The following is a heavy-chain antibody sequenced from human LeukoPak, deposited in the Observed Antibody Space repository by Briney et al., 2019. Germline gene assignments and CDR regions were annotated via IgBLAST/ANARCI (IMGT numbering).Heavy chain of an antibody. J-gene: IGHJ2*01. Sequence: TSETLSLTCTVSGGSISSSRYYWGWICQPPGKGLGWVGSIYHSGNTYYNPSLKSRVTISVDTSKNQFSLKLSSVTAADTAVYYCARVYYSDSYDYWYFDLWGRGALVTVSS. D-gene: IGHD6-13*01. V-gene: IGHV4-39*07. CDR3: ARVYYSDSYDYWYFDL. CDR2: IYHSGNT. CDR1: GGSISSSRYY.